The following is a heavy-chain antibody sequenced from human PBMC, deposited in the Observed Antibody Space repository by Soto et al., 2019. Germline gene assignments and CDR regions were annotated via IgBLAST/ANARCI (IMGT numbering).Heavy chain of an antibody. CDR2: INAANGDT. CDR1: GGTFSSYP. CDR3: ARKDYYNSGIYYFDY. V-gene: IGHV1-3*01. J-gene: IGHJ4*02. D-gene: IGHD3-10*01. Sequence: ASVKVSCKASGGTFSSYPMHWVRQAPGQGLEWMGWINAANGDTGYSQKFQGRVTLTRDTSASTAYMELSSLRSEDTAVYYCARKDYYNSGIYYFDYWGQGTLVTVSS.